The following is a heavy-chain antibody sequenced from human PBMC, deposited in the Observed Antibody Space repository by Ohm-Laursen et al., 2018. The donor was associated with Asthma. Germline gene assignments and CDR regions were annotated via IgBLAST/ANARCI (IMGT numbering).Heavy chain of an antibody. J-gene: IGHJ4*02. CDR3: ARTYCGGDCSRFDY. CDR2: IDWDDDK. CDR1: GFSLSTRGTR. V-gene: IGHV2-70*04. Sequence: TQTLTLTGTFSGFSLSTRGTRVSWIRQPPGKALEWLARIDWDDDKFYSTSLKTRLTISKDTSKNQVVLKMTNMDPVDTATYYCARTYCGGDCSRFDYWGQGTLVTVSS. D-gene: IGHD2-21*01.